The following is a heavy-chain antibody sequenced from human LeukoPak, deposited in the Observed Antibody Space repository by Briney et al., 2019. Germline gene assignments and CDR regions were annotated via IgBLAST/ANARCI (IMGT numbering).Heavy chain of an antibody. CDR2: ISSSSSYI. CDR1: GFTFSSYS. D-gene: IGHD4-11*01. J-gene: IGHJ4*02. V-gene: IGHV3-21*04. Sequence: GGSLRLSCAASGFTFSSYSMNWFRQAPGKGLEWVSSISSSSSYIYYADSVKGRFTISRDNAKNSLYLQMNSLRSEDTAVYYCARGTDTVTTRGYKGGFDYWGQGTLVTVSS. CDR3: ARGTDTVTTRGYKGGFDY.